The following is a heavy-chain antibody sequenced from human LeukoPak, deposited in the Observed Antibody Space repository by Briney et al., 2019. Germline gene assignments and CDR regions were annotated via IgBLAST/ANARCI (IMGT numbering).Heavy chain of an antibody. CDR3: ARVATIMGYYYYYMDV. CDR1: GFSCDNYA. J-gene: IGHJ6*03. D-gene: IGHD5-12*01. Sequence: GGSLRLACAASGFSCDNYAMTWVRQAPGKGLEWVSSITGNAGNTYYADSVKGRFTISRDNAKNSLYLQMNSLRAEDTAVYYCARVATIMGYYYYYMDVWGKGTTVTVSS. V-gene: IGHV3-21*01. CDR2: ITGNAGNT.